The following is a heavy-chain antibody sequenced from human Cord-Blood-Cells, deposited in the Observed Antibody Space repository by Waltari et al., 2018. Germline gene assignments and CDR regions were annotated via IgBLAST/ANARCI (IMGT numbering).Heavy chain of an antibody. D-gene: IGHD3-9*01. CDR3: ARDRVYYDILTGYYDAFDI. CDR2: IYHSGST. Sequence: QVQLQESGPGLVKPSGTLSLTCAVSGGSINSSNWWSWVRQPPARGLEWIGEIYHSGSTNYNPSLKSRVTISVDKSKNQFSLKLSSVTAADTAVYYCARDRVYYDILTGYYDAFDIWGQGTMVTVSS. CDR1: GGSINSSNW. J-gene: IGHJ3*02. V-gene: IGHV4-4*02.